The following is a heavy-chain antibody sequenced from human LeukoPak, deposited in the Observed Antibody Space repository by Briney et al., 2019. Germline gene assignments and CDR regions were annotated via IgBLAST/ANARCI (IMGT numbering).Heavy chain of an antibody. D-gene: IGHD6-13*01. V-gene: IGHV3-21*01. J-gene: IGHJ3*02. CDR2: ISSSSSYI. CDR3: ARVMGSWSTHGAFDI. CDR1: GFTFSSYS. Sequence: GGSLRLSCTASGFTFSSYSMNWVRQAPGKGLEWVSSISSSSSYIYYADSVKGRFTISRDNAKNSLYLQMNSLRAEDTAVYYCARVMGSWSTHGAFDIWGQGTMVTVSS.